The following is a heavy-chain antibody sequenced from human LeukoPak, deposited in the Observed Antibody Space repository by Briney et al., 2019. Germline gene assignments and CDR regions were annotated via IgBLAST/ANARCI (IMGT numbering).Heavy chain of an antibody. CDR2: IYYSGTT. J-gene: IGHJ4*02. D-gene: IGHD5-18*01. V-gene: IGHV4-39*01. CDR3: ARQGYRYGNDDY. Sequence: SETLSLTCAVYGGSFSGYYWGWIRQPPGKGLDWIASIYYSGTTYYNPSLKSRVTISVDTSKNQFSLTLSSVTAADTAVYYCARQGYRYGNDDYWGQGTLVTVSS. CDR1: GGSFSGYY.